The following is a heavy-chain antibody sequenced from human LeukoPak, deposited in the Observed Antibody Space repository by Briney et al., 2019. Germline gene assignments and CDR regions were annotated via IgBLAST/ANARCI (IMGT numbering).Heavy chain of an antibody. J-gene: IGHJ4*02. CDR2: IYYSGST. Sequence: PSETLSLTCTVSGGSISSSSYYWGWIRQPPGKGLEWIGSIYYSGSTYYNPSLKSRVTISVDTSKNQFSLKLSSVTAADTAVYYCAEAQYYYDSSGYYYLPFDYWGQGTLVTVSS. V-gene: IGHV4-39*01. CDR3: AEAQYYYDSSGYYYLPFDY. D-gene: IGHD3-22*01. CDR1: GGSISSSSYY.